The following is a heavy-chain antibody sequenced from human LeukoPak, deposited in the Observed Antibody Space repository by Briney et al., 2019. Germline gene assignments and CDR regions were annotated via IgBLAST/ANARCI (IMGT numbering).Heavy chain of an antibody. CDR3: AKNGGDYGPLDY. Sequence: SVKVSCKTSGGTFSSYAISWVRQAPGQGLEWMGGIIHMLGTTNYAQKFQGRVTITADESTSTAYMELSSLRSEDTAVYYCAKNGGDYGPLDYWGQGTLVTVSS. CDR1: GGTFSSYA. D-gene: IGHD2-21*02. J-gene: IGHJ4*02. CDR2: IIHMLGTT. V-gene: IGHV1-69*13.